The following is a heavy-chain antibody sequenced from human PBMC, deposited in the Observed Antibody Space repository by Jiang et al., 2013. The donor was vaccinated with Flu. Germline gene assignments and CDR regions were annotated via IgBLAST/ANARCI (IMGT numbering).Heavy chain of an antibody. Sequence: KSRVTISVDTSKNQXSLKLSSVTAADTAVYYCARRTDIAARPDDWFDPWGQGTLVTVSS. CDR3: ARRTDIAARPDDWFDP. J-gene: IGHJ5*02. D-gene: IGHD6-6*01. V-gene: IGHV4-30-2*05.